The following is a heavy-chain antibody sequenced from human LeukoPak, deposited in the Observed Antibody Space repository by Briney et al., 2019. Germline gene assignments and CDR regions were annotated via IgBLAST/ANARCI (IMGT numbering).Heavy chain of an antibody. Sequence: ASVRVSCKASGYTFTSNYIHWVRQAPGQGLEWMGMIYPRNGSTSYAQKFQGRVTVTRDTSTSTVHMELSGLRSEDTAVYYCARDQEGFDYWGQGTLVTVSS. CDR2: IYPRNGST. V-gene: IGHV1-46*01. CDR1: GYTFTSNY. CDR3: ARDQEGFDY. J-gene: IGHJ4*02.